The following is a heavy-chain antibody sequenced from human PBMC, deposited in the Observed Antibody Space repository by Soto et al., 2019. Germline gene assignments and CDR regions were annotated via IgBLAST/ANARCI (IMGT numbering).Heavy chain of an antibody. Sequence: SETLSLTCTLSGGSVRAPDWWNWVRQSPDKGLEWIAEVHISGHSNYNPSLRSRVSVSIDSSKNQFYLNLNSVTAADTAIYYCARVRQGCSANNCYFDPWGQGTQVTSPQ. CDR3: ARVRQGCSANNCYFDP. V-gene: IGHV4-4*02. J-gene: IGHJ5*01. D-gene: IGHD1-1*01. CDR2: VHISGHS. CDR1: GGSVRAPDW.